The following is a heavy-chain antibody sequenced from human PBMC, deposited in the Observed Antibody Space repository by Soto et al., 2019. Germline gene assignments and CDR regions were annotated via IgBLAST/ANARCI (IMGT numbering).Heavy chain of an antibody. CDR2: IYYSGST. V-gene: IGHV4-39*01. Sequence: QLLESGPGLVKPSETLSLTCTVSGGSISSSSYYWGWIRQPPGKGLEWIGSIYYSGSTYYNPSLKSRVTISVDTSKNQFSLKLSSVTAADTAVYYCARRQWLVLFDYWGQGTLVTVSS. D-gene: IGHD6-19*01. CDR1: GGSISSSSYY. CDR3: ARRQWLVLFDY. J-gene: IGHJ4*02.